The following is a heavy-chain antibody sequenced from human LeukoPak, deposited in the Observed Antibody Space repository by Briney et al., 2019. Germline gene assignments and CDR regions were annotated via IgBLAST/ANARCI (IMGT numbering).Heavy chain of an antibody. CDR1: GGSISSYY. D-gene: IGHD2-15*01. CDR3: ARGAVVAATSRFDY. CDR2: IYYSGST. V-gene: IGHV4-59*12. J-gene: IGHJ4*02. Sequence: SETLSLTCTVSGGSISSYYWSWIRQPPGKGLEWIGYIYYSGSTNYNPSLKSRVTISVDTSKNQFSLKLSSVTAADTAVYYCARGAVVAATSRFDYWGQGTLVTVSS.